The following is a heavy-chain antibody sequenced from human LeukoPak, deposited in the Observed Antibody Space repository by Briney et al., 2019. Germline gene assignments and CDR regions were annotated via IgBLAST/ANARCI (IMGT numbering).Heavy chain of an antibody. V-gene: IGHV4-59*08. CDR1: GVSMSSYS. J-gene: IGHJ4*02. Sequence: SETLSLTCTVSGVSMSSYSWSWIRQPPGEGLEWIGFVYYSGSTNYNPSLKSRVTISVDTSKNQFSLKVDSVTAADTAVYYCARHRTSGWGLDYWGQGTLVTVSS. CDR2: VYYSGST. D-gene: IGHD6-19*01. CDR3: ARHRTSGWGLDY.